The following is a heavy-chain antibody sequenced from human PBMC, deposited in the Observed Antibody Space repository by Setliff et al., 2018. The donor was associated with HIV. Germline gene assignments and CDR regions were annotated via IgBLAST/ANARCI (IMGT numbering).Heavy chain of an antibody. CDR1: GGSFSGNY. V-gene: IGHV4-34*01. CDR3: ARDLKSGSYSPGAFDI. D-gene: IGHD3-10*01. Sequence: KPSETLSLTCAVYGGSFSGNYWSWIRQPPGKGLEWIGEINHSGSTNYNPSLKSRVIISVDLSKNQFSLNLSSVTAADTAVYYCARDLKSGSYSPGAFDIWGQGTMVTVSS. CDR2: INHSGST. J-gene: IGHJ3*02.